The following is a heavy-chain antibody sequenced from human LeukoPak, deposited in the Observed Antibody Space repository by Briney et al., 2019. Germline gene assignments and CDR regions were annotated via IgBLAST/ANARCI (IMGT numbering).Heavy chain of an antibody. J-gene: IGHJ4*01. CDR3: ARFVVVTAGDY. Sequence: HPGGSLRLSCAASGFTFTNYWIHWVRQAPGKGLVWVARLHSNGAFTTYADSVKGRFTISRDTAKNTLYLQMNSLRVEDTAVYYCARFVVVTAGDYWGQGTLVTVSS. D-gene: IGHD2-21*02. V-gene: IGHV3-74*01. CDR2: LHSNGAFT. CDR1: GFTFTNYW.